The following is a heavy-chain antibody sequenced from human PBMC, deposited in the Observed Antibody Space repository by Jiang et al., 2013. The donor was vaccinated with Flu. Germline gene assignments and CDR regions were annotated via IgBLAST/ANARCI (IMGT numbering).Heavy chain of an antibody. Sequence: CAASGFTSVAMAMHWVARLQARGWSGWQLYGMMEVINTMQTPSKGRFTISRDNSKNTLYLQMNSLRAEDTAVYYCAREAYYYDSSGTYYYYGMDVWGQGTTVTVSS. CDR3: AREAYYYDSSGTYYYYGMDV. CDR1: GFTSVAMA. J-gene: IGHJ6*02. CDR2: YGMMEVI. V-gene: IGHV3-33*01. D-gene: IGHD3-22*01.